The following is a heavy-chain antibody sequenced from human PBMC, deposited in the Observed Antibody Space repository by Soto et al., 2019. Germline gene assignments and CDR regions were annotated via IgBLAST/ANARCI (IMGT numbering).Heavy chain of an antibody. Sequence: SETLSLTCTVSGGSISSSSYYWGWIRQPPGKGLEWIGSIYYSGSTYYNPSLKSRVTISVDTSKNQFSLKLSSVTAADTAVYYCARQSRVVPAAISFWFDPWGQGTLVTVSS. D-gene: IGHD2-2*01. CDR1: GGSISSSSYY. J-gene: IGHJ5*02. V-gene: IGHV4-39*01. CDR3: ARQSRVVPAAISFWFDP. CDR2: IYYSGST.